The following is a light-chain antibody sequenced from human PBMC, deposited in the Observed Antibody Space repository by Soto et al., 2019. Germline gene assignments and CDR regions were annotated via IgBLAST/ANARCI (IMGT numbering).Light chain of an antibody. CDR3: QQYNNWPGWT. Sequence: EIVMTQSPATLSVSPGERATLSCRASQSISSNLAWYQQKPGQAPRLLIYGASTRATGIPTTFSGSGSGTEFTLTISSLQSEDVAVYYCQQYNNWPGWTFGQGTKVEIK. CDR2: GAS. V-gene: IGKV3-15*01. CDR1: QSISSN. J-gene: IGKJ1*01.